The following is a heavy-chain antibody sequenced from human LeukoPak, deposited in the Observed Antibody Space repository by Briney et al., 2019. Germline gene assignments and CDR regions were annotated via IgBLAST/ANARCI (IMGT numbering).Heavy chain of an antibody. CDR2: IKSKTDGGTT. Sequence: EGSLRLSCAASGFTFSNAWMSWVRQAPGKGLEWVGRIKSKTDGGTTDYAAPVKGRFTISRDDSKNTLYLQMNSLKTEDTAVYYCTTDQWPGLRFLEWLLNYYYYMDVWGKGTTVTVSS. D-gene: IGHD3-3*01. CDR1: GFTFSNAW. CDR3: TTDQWPGLRFLEWLLNYYYYMDV. J-gene: IGHJ6*03. V-gene: IGHV3-15*01.